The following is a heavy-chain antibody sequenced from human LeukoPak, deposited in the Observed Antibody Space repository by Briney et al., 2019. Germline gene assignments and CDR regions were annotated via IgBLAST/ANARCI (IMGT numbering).Heavy chain of an antibody. CDR3: ARTEVLPDYYDNSGGFDY. D-gene: IGHD3-22*01. CDR1: GASISSGSNY. Sequence: SETLSLTCSVSGASISSGSNYWGWLRQPPGKTLEWIGSIYSSGSTYYNSSLQSRVIIIIGTPKNHFSLTLSSVTAADTAVYYCARTEVLPDYYDNSGGFDYWGQGILVTVSS. V-gene: IGHV4-39*07. CDR2: IYSSGST. J-gene: IGHJ4*02.